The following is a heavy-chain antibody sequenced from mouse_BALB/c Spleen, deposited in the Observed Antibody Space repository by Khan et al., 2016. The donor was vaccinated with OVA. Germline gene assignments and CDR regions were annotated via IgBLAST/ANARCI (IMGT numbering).Heavy chain of an antibody. D-gene: IGHD2-13*01. J-gene: IGHJ3*01. CDR1: GYSFSNYY. CDR3: TRLGTTGWFTY. CDR2: IDPFNGGT. Sequence: MQLEESGPELMKPGASVKISCKASGYSFSNYYIHWVKQSHGQSLEWIGNIDPFNGGTTYNQKFKGTATLTVDKSSSTAYMNLSSLTSGDSAVYYCTRLGTTGWFTYWGQGTLVTVSA. V-gene: IGHV1S135*01.